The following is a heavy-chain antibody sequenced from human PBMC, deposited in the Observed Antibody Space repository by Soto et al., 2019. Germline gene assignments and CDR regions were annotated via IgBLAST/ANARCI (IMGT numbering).Heavy chain of an antibody. CDR1: GFTFSDYA. CDR3: ARTPSLTSFGVVMRYFFDY. V-gene: IGHV3-49*03. Sequence: GGSLRLSCTASGFTFSDYALSWFRQVPGKGLEWVGFIRRKAYGETTEYAASVRGRFTISRDDSKSIAYLQMNSLKTEDTAVYYCARTPSLTSFGVVMRYFFDYWGQGTVVTVSS. J-gene: IGHJ4*02. CDR2: IRRKAYGETT. D-gene: IGHD3-3*01.